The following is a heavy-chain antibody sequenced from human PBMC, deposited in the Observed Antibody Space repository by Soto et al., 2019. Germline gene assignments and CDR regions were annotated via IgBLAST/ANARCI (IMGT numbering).Heavy chain of an antibody. V-gene: IGHV4-59*08. CDR3: ARQGGWYGGLDWFDP. D-gene: IGHD6-19*01. CDR2: IYYSGST. CDR1: GGSISSYY. J-gene: IGHJ5*02. Sequence: QVQLQESGPGLVKPSETLSLTCTVSGGSISSYYWSWIRQPPGKGLEWIGYIYYSGSTNYNPSLKSRVTIVVDTSKNQFSLKLSSVTAADTAVYYCARQGGWYGGLDWFDPWGQGTLVTVSS.